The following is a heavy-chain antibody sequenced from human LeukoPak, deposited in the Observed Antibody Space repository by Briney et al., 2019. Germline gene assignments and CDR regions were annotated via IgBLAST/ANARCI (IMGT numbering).Heavy chain of an antibody. CDR2: ISSSSSYI. J-gene: IGHJ4*02. V-gene: IGHV3-21*04. D-gene: IGHD6-19*01. CDR3: AKDGVSVAGTVGYFDY. CDR1: GFTFSSYS. Sequence: GGSLRLSCAASGFTFSSYSMNWVRQAPGKGLEWVSSISSSSSYIYYADSVKGRFTISRDNAKNSLYLQMNSLRAEDTALYYCAKDGVSVAGTVGYFDYWGQGTLVTVSS.